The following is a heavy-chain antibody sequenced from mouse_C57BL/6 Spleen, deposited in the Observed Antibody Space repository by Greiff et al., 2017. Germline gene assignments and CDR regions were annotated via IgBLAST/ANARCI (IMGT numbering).Heavy chain of an antibody. CDR2: IYPGDGDT. J-gene: IGHJ2*01. Sequence: VQLQQSGAELVKPGASVKISCKASGYAFSSYWMNWVKQRPGTGLEWIGQIYPGDGDTNYNGKFKGKATLTADKSSSTAYMQLSSLTSEDSAVYFCERSISNWDAFDYWGQGTTLTVSS. CDR3: ERSISNWDAFDY. D-gene: IGHD4-1*01. CDR1: GYAFSSYW. V-gene: IGHV1-80*01.